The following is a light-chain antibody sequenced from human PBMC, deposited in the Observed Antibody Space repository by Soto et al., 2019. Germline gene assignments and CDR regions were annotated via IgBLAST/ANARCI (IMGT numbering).Light chain of an antibody. CDR1: SSDVGAYDY. CDR2: EVT. CDR3: YSFAGFNTQ. V-gene: IGLV2-14*01. Sequence: QSVLTQPASVSGSPGQSITVSCTGTSSDVGAYDYVSWYQHHPGKAPKLIIYEVTNRPSGVSNRFSGSKSGNTASLTISGLQADDEADYYCYSFAGFNTQFGGGTKVTVL. J-gene: IGLJ2*01.